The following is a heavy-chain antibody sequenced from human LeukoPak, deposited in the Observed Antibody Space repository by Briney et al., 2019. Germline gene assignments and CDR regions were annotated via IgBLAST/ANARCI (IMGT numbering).Heavy chain of an antibody. CDR1: GLTFSSSW. D-gene: IGHD2-8*01. J-gene: IGHJ3*02. Sequence: GSLRLSCAVSGLTFSSSWMDWVRQAPGKGLEWVASINPDGNKKYSADSVKGRFTITRDNAKNSLDLQMNSLRAEDTAVYYCARSDIVLQPADGAFDIWGQGTMVTVSS. V-gene: IGHV3-7*01. CDR2: INPDGNKK. CDR3: ARSDIVLQPADGAFDI.